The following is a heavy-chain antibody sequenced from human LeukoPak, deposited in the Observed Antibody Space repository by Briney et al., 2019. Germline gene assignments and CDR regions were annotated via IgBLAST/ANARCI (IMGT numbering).Heavy chain of an antibody. CDR3: VREVTVTSYFDY. V-gene: IGHV3-74*01. J-gene: IGHJ4*02. Sequence: GGSLRLSCAASGFTVSSNYMSWVRQAPGKGLEWVSRINLDGTETTYADSVKGRFTISRDNAKNTLYLQMNSLRAEDTAVYYCVREVTVTSYFDYWGQGILVTVSS. CDR1: GFTVSSNY. CDR2: INLDGTET. D-gene: IGHD2-21*02.